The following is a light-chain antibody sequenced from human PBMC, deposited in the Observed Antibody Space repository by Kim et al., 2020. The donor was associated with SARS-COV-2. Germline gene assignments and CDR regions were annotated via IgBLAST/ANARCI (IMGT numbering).Light chain of an antibody. V-gene: IGLV2-14*03. CDR2: DVR. Sequence: GQSITISCSGTSGDIGNSNSVSWYQQHSGEAPRLIIYDVRDRPSGVSARFSGSKSANMASLTISGRRSEDEADYYCCSTSNTLDYVFGSGTKVTVL. CDR3: CSTSNTLDYV. CDR1: SGDIGNSNS. J-gene: IGLJ1*01.